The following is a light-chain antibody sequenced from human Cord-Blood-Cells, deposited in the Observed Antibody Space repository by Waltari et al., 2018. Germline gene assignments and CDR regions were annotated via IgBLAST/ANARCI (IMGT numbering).Light chain of an antibody. J-gene: IGLJ2*01. CDR2: EGS. CDR1: SSDVGSYNL. CDR3: CSYAGSVV. Sequence: QSALTQPASVSGSPGQSITISCTGTSSDVGSYNLVSWYQQHPGKATKLMSYEGSKRPSVVSNRFSGSKSGNTASLTIAGLQAEDEADYYCCSYAGSVVFGGGTKLTVL. V-gene: IGLV2-23*01.